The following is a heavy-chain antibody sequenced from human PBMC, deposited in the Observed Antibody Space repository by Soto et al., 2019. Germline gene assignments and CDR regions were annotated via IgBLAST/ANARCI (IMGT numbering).Heavy chain of an antibody. CDR2: IYPGDSDT. CDR1: GYSFTSYW. CDR3: AIAELDQMATIDY. J-gene: IGHJ4*02. D-gene: IGHD5-12*01. Sequence: GESLKISCKGSGYSFTSYWIGWVRQMPGKGLEWMGIIYPGDSDTRYSPSFQGQVTISADKSISTAYLQWSSLKDSDTAMYYCAIAELDQMATIDYWGQGTLVTVSS. V-gene: IGHV5-51*01.